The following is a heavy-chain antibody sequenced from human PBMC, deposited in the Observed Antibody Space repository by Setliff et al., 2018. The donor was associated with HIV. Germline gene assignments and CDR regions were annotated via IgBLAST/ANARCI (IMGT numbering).Heavy chain of an antibody. CDR1: AYSIRNGYY. V-gene: IGHV4-38-2*02. D-gene: IGHD6-19*01. CDR2: LYYDGNT. Sequence: KPSETLSLTCTVSAYSIRNGYYWGWIRQSPGKGLEWIGTLYYDGNTYYNPSLKSRVTMSVDTSKNQFSLNLNSVTAADTAVYYCARGGTVSADFDSWGQGSLVTVSS. J-gene: IGHJ4*02. CDR3: ARGGTVSADFDS.